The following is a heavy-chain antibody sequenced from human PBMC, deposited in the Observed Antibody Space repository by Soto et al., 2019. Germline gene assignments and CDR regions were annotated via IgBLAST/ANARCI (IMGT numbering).Heavy chain of an antibody. CDR1: GGSISSGGYY. V-gene: IGHV4-31*03. CDR2: IYYSGST. J-gene: IGHJ6*02. Sequence: SETLSLTCTVSGGSISSGGYYWSWIRQHPGKGLEWIGYIYYSGSTYYNPSFKSRVTISVDTSKNQFSLKLSSVTAADTAVYYCARGGRRSPGMDVWGQGTTVTVSS. CDR3: ARGGRRSPGMDV.